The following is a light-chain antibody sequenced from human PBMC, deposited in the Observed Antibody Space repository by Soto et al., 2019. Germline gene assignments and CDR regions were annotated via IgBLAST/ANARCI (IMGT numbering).Light chain of an antibody. CDR2: AAS. J-gene: IGKJ3*01. CDR3: QKYNWPPFT. V-gene: IGKV1-27*01. CDR1: QAVRSY. Sequence: DIQMTQSPSSLSASVGDRVTISCRASQAVRSYLAWYQQKPGKAPRLLIYAASSLQSGVSSRFTGSGSGTDFTLTISSLLPEDVATYYCQKYNWPPFTFGPGTTVDIK.